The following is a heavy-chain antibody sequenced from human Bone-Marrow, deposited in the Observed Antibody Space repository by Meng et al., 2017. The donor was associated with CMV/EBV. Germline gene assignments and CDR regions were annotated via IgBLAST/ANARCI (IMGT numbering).Heavy chain of an antibody. V-gene: IGHV3-7*01. D-gene: IGHD4-11*01. CDR3: ARDKDYSNPEYFQH. CDR2: IKQDGSEK. J-gene: IGHJ1*01. Sequence: GESLKISCAATGFTFSNYAMSWVRQAPGKGLEWVANIKQDGSEKYYVDSVKGRFTISRDNAKNSLYLQMNSLRAEDTAVYYCARDKDYSNPEYFQHWGQGTLVTVSS. CDR1: GFTFSNYA.